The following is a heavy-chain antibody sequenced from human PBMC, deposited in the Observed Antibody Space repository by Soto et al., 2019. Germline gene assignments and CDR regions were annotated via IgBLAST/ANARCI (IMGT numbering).Heavy chain of an antibody. Sequence: QVQLVQSGAEVKKPGASVEVSCRTSGYSFTNYYIHWVRQAPGQGLEWMGVINPSGDRTNYAQKFQGRVTMTRDTSTSTVYMDLSSLSSEDTAVYYCAREISGTGYFAYWGQGTLVTVSS. J-gene: IGHJ4*02. CDR2: INPSGDRT. CDR1: GYSFTNYY. CDR3: AREISGTGYFAY. V-gene: IGHV1-46*03. D-gene: IGHD3-9*01.